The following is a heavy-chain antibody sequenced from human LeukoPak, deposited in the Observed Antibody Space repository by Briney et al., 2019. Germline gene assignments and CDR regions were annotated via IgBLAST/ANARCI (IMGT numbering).Heavy chain of an antibody. J-gene: IGHJ4*02. CDR3: ATNYYDSSGYYWLGRYFDY. D-gene: IGHD3-22*01. Sequence: WASVKVSCKVSGYTLTELSMHWVRQAPGKGLEWMGGFDPEDGETIYAQKFQGRVTMTEDTSTDTAYMELSSLRSEDTAVYYCATNYYDSSGYYWLGRYFDYWGQGTLVTVSS. V-gene: IGHV1-24*01. CDR1: GYTLTELS. CDR2: FDPEDGET.